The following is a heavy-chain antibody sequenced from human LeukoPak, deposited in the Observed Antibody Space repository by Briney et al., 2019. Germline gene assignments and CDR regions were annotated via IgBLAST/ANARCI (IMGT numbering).Heavy chain of an antibody. D-gene: IGHD3-16*01. CDR3: ATSLGGWRAPSDY. V-gene: IGHV1-18*01. CDR1: GYSFNSHD. CDR2: ISAYSGTT. Sequence: ASVKVSCKASGYSFNSHDNIWVRQAPGQGLEWMGWISAYSGTTIFAQKYKGRVTLTTDTSTNTAYMELRGLRPDDTAVYYCATSLGGWRAPSDYWGQGTLVTVSS. J-gene: IGHJ4*02.